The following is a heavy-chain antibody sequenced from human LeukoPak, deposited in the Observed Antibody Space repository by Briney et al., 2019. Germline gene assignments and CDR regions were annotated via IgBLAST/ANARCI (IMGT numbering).Heavy chain of an antibody. CDR2: THTSGGT. J-gene: IGHJ4*02. Sequence: PSETLSLTCTVSGGSIGNYYWSWIRQPAGKGLEWIGRTHTSGGTNYNPSLKSRVTMSVDTSKNQFSLTLTSVTAADTAVYYCARGRWKTGMDSPYYFDYWGQGTLVTVSS. CDR1: GGSIGNYY. D-gene: IGHD2-2*03. CDR3: ARGRWKTGMDSPYYFDY. V-gene: IGHV4-4*07.